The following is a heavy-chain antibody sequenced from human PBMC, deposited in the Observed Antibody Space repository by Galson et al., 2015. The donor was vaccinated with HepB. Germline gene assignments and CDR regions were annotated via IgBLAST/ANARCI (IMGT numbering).Heavy chain of an antibody. D-gene: IGHD3-10*01. CDR2: IYSGGNT. V-gene: IGHV3-66*01. Sequence: SLRLSCAASGFIVSSNSMTWVRQAPGRGLEWVSFIYSGGNTYYADSVKGRFTISRDNSKNTLYLQMNSLRAEDTAVYYCARIGVRGVIIDFWGQGTLVTFSS. CDR1: GFIVSSNS. CDR3: ARIGVRGVIIDF. J-gene: IGHJ4*02.